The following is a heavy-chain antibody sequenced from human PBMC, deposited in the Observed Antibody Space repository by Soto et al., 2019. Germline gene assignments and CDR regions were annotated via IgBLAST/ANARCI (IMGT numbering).Heavy chain of an antibody. CDR3: ARVHSYPFC. D-gene: IGHD5-18*01. Sequence: PSETLSLTCAVYGGSFSGYYWSWIRQPPGKGLEWIGEINHSGSTNYNPSLKSRVTISVDTSKNQFSLKLSSVTAADTAVYYCARVHSYPFCWGQGTLVTVSS. CDR1: GGSFSGYY. V-gene: IGHV4-34*01. J-gene: IGHJ4*02. CDR2: INHSGST.